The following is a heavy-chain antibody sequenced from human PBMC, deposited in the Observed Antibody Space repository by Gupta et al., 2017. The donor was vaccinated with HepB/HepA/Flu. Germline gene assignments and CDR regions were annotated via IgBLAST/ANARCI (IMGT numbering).Heavy chain of an antibody. CDR3: VKDRLWSGGYMDV. J-gene: IGHJ6*03. CDR1: GFDFNSTG. Sequence: EMQLVESGGGLVQPGGSLRLSCTIPGFDFNSTGMRVVRRAPGKGPEWVSGVDGTGQATHYAESVKGRFTISRDNSKDTLYLQMNALTVADTATDYGVKDRLWSGGYMDVWGKGTSVTVSS. V-gene: IGHV3-23*04. D-gene: IGHD3-10*01. CDR2: VDGTGQAT.